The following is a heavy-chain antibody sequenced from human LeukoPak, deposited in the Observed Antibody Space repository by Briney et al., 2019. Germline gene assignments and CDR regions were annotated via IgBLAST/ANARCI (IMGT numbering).Heavy chain of an antibody. J-gene: IGHJ4*02. D-gene: IGHD3-10*01. CDR3: ARNFGEPSGY. Sequence: GGSLRLSCAASGFTFSSYDMHWVRQAPGKGLEWVAIISYDGSNKYYVDSVKGRFTISRDNSKNTLYLQMNSLRTEDTAVYYCARNFGEPSGYWGQGTLVTVSS. V-gene: IGHV3-30*03. CDR1: GFTFSSYD. CDR2: ISYDGSNK.